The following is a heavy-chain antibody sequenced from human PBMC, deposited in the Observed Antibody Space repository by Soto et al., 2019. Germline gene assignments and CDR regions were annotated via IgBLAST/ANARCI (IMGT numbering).Heavy chain of an antibody. CDR1: GFTFSSYA. J-gene: IGHJ4*02. V-gene: IGHV3-23*01. Sequence: GGSLRLSCAASGFTFSSYAMTWVRQAPGKGLGWVSVIGGSGGGTYYADSVKGRFTISRDNSKNTLYLQMNSLRAEDTAVYYCAKGTANWNFGYFDYWGQGTLVTVSS. D-gene: IGHD1-7*01. CDR2: IGGSGGGT. CDR3: AKGTANWNFGYFDY.